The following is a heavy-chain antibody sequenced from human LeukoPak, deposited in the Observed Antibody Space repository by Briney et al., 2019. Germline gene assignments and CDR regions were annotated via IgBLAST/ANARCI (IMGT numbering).Heavy chain of an antibody. D-gene: IGHD6-19*01. V-gene: IGHV1-8*01. CDR3: ARETAVAGTDYYGMDV. J-gene: IGHJ6*02. CDR2: MNPNSGNT. CDR1: GYTFTSYD. Sequence: ASVKVFCKASGYTFTSYDINWVRQATGQGLEWMGWMNPNSGNTGYAQKFQGRVTMTRNTSISTAYMELSSLRSEDTAVYYCARETAVAGTDYYGMDVWGQGTTVTVSS.